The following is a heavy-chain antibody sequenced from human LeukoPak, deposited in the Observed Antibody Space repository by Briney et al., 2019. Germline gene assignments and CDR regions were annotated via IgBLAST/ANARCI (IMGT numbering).Heavy chain of an antibody. CDR3: ASRSVGATKSYFDY. V-gene: IGHV3-30-3*01. D-gene: IGHD1-26*01. Sequence: GRSLRLSCAASGFTFSSYAMPWVCQAPGKGLEWVAVISYDGSNKYYADSVKGRFTMSRDNSKNTLYLQMNSLRAEDTAVYYCASRSVGATKSYFDYWGQGTLVTVSS. CDR1: GFTFSSYA. J-gene: IGHJ4*02. CDR2: ISYDGSNK.